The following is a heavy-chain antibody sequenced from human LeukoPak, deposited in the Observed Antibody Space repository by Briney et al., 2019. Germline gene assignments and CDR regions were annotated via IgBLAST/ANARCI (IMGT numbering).Heavy chain of an antibody. V-gene: IGHV4-59*01. Sequence: SETLSLTCTVSGGSISGYYWSWIRQPPGKGLEYIGYIYYSGSTNYNPSLKSRVTISVDTSKNQFSLKLSSVTAADTAVYYCARVSVDVVVVPAAYFDYWGQGTLVTVSS. D-gene: IGHD2-2*01. CDR2: IYYSGST. CDR3: ARVSVDVVVVPAAYFDY. CDR1: GGSISGYY. J-gene: IGHJ4*02.